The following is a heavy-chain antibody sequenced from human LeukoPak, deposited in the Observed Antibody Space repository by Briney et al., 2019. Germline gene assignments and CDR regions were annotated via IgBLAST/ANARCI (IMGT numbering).Heavy chain of an antibody. V-gene: IGHV3-30*02. J-gene: IGHJ5*02. Sequence: GGSLRLSCAASGVTFRSYGMHWVRQAPGKGLEWVGFIRFDGTNKYYGDSVKGRFTISRDNSKNTLYLQMKTLRVEDTAVYYCAKGGRYYGGFDPWGQGTLVTVSS. CDR2: IRFDGTNK. CDR3: AKGGRYYGGFDP. CDR1: GVTFRSYG. D-gene: IGHD3-10*01.